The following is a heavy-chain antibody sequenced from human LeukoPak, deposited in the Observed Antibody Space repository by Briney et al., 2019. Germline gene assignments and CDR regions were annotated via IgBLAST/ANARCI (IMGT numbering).Heavy chain of an antibody. Sequence: GGSLRLSCAVSGFTFRSYFMHWVRQPPGKGPEYVSAINYNGDGTYYANSVKGRFTISRDNSKDTVYLQMGSLRAEDTAVYYCARDPSVGGFSGSELDLWGQGTLVTVSS. D-gene: IGHD3-16*01. CDR1: GFTFRSYF. CDR3: ARDPSVGGFSGSELDL. J-gene: IGHJ5*02. CDR2: INYNGDGT. V-gene: IGHV3-64*01.